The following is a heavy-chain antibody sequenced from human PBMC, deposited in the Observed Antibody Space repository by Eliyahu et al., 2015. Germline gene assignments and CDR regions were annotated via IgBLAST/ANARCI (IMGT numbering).Heavy chain of an antibody. CDR1: GFTXXSYA. CDR2: ISGSGGST. CDR3: AKGSMIARAYYFDY. V-gene: IGHV3-23*01. J-gene: IGHJ4*02. Sequence: EVQLLESGGGLVQPGGSLXLSCAAXGFTXXSYAXXWVRQAPGKGLEWVSAISGSGGSTYYADSVKGRFTISRDNSKNTLYLQMNSLRAEDTAVYYCAKGSMIARAYYFDYWGQGTLVTVSS. D-gene: IGHD3-22*01.